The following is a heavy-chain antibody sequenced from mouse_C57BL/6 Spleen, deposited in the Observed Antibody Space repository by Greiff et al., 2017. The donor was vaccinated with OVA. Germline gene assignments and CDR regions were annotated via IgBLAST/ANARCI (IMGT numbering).Heavy chain of an antibody. CDR2: IFPGSGST. CDR3: ASPITTVVATDFDY. D-gene: IGHD1-1*01. V-gene: IGHV1-75*01. CDR1: GYTFTDYY. Sequence: QVQLKESGPELVKPGASVKISCKASGYTFTDYYINWVKQRPGQGLEWIGWIFPGSGSTYYNEKFKGKATLTVDKSSSTAYMLLSSLTSEDSAVYFCASPITTVVATDFDYWGQGTTLTVSS. J-gene: IGHJ2*01.